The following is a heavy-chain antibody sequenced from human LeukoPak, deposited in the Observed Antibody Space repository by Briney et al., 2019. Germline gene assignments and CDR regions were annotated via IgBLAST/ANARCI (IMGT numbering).Heavy chain of an antibody. J-gene: IGHJ4*02. V-gene: IGHV3-74*01. CDR1: GFSFSSYW. CDR3: ARETSQDYFDS. CDR2: INGDGSRT. Sequence: GGSLRLSCAASGFSFSSYWMHWVRHAPGKGLVWVSRINGDGSRTYYADSVKGRFTISRDNAKNTLYVQMNSLRAEDTAVYYCARETSQDYFDSGGQGTLVTVSS.